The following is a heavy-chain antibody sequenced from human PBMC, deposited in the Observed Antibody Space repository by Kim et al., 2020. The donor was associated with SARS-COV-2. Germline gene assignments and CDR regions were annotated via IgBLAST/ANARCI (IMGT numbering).Heavy chain of an antibody. J-gene: IGHJ3*02. CDR3: ASSPGYCSSTSCYQPGWGAFDI. CDR2: INPNSGGT. Sequence: ASVKVSCKASGYTFTGYYMHWVRQAPGQGLEWMGWINPNSGGTNYAQKFQGRVTMTRDTSISTAYMELSRLRSDDTAVYYCASSPGYCSSTSCYQPGWGAFDIWGQGTMVTVSS. CDR1: GYTFTGYY. D-gene: IGHD2-2*01. V-gene: IGHV1-2*02.